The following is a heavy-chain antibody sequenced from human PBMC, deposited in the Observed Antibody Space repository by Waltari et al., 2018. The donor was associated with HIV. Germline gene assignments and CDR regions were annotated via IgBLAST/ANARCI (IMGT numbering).Heavy chain of an antibody. CDR1: GSFSGAFA. J-gene: IGHJ4*02. D-gene: IGHD2-15*01. CDR2: ISRDGSSK. Sequence: QVQLVESAGGLVQPGGSMRLSCAASGSFSGAFAIHWVRQAPGKGLEWVAVISRDGSSKYYADSVQGRFTISRDNSKNSLHLHMNSLRPKDTAVYYCAREGIVAAPFDFWGLGTLVTVSS. CDR3: AREGIVAAPFDF. V-gene: IGHV3-30*01.